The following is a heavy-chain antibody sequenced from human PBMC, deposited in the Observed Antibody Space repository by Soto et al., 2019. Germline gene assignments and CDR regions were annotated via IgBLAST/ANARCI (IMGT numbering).Heavy chain of an antibody. Sequence: QVQLVESGGGVVQPGRSLRLSCAASGFTFSSYGMHWVRQAPGKGLEWVAVISYDGSNKYYADSVKGRFTISRDNSKNTLYLQMNSLRAEDTAVYYCAKDGGYSSGWTFYYWGQGTLVTVSS. D-gene: IGHD6-19*01. CDR1: GFTFSSYG. V-gene: IGHV3-30*18. J-gene: IGHJ4*02. CDR3: AKDGGYSSGWTFYY. CDR2: ISYDGSNK.